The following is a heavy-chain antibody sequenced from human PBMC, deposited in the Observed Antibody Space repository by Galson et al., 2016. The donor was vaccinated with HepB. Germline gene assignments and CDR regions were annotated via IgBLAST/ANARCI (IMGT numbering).Heavy chain of an antibody. D-gene: IGHD1-14*01. V-gene: IGHV6-1*01. CDR3: TREQTSNRDLYYALDV. CDR2: TYYLSKWHN. CDR1: GDSVSSNSAT. Sequence: CAIPGDSVSSNSATWTWVRLSPSRGLEWLGRTYYLSKWHNDYAPSVASRITVNPDTSKNQFSLQLNSVTPEDTAVYYCTREQTSNRDLYYALDVWGQGTAVTVSS. J-gene: IGHJ6*02.